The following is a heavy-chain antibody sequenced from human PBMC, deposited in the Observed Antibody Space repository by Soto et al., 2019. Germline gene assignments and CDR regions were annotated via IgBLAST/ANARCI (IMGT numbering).Heavy chain of an antibody. CDR2: IYYSGST. CDR3: GRFPSPGYCSGGSCYDEPFDI. CDR1: GGSISSYY. V-gene: IGHV4-59*01. J-gene: IGHJ3*02. Sequence: SETLSLTCTVSGGSISSYYWSWIRQPPGKGLEWIGYIYYSGSTNYNPSLKSRVTISVDTSKNQFSLKLSSVTAADTAEYYCGRFPSPGYCSGGSCYDEPFDIWGQGTMVTVSS. D-gene: IGHD2-15*01.